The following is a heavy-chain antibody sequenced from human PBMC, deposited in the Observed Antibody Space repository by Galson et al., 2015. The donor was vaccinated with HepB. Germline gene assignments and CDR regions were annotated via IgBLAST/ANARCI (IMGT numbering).Heavy chain of an antibody. D-gene: IGHD4-17*01. CDR2: ISYDGSNK. V-gene: IGHV3-30*18. Sequence: SLRLSCAASGFTFSSYGMHWVRQAPGKGLEWVAVISYDGSNKYYADSVKGRFTISRDNSKNTLYLQMNSLRAEDTAVYYCAKEDAIHDYGDSFFDYWGQGTLVTVSS. CDR3: AKEDAIHDYGDSFFDY. CDR1: GFTFSSYG. J-gene: IGHJ4*02.